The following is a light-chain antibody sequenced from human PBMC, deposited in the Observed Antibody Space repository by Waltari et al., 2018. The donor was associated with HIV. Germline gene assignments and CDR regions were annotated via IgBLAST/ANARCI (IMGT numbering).Light chain of an antibody. Sequence: AVTQPASVSGLPGQSTTISCTGGDSDFGLYNFVSWYQQHSGKPPKLILYDGDSRASGFSDRFSGSMSGNTASLTISGLRAEDEAHYYCASFTGDNTVMFGGGTEVTVL. CDR1: DSDFGLYNF. V-gene: IGLV2-14*03. CDR2: DGD. CDR3: ASFTGDNTVM. J-gene: IGLJ3*02.